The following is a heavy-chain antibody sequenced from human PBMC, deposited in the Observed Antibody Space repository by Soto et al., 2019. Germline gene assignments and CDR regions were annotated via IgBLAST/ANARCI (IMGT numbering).Heavy chain of an antibody. J-gene: IGHJ4*02. CDR1: GYTFTSHT. V-gene: IGHV1-3*01. D-gene: IGHD3-3*01. Sequence: QVQLVQSGAEVKEPGASVKVSCKASGYTFTSHTIHWARQAPGQGLEWMGWISVYHGRPRIAHNFQGRVTLTTDTSATTAYMQLNSVTSEDTAVYFCGRETEDGVPGDFWGQGTLVVVSS. CDR2: ISVYHGRP. CDR3: GRETEDGVPGDF.